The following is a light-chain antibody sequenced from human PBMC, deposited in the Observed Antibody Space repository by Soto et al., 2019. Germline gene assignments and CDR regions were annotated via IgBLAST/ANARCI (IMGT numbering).Light chain of an antibody. CDR3: QQRSDWRT. CDR1: QSVSSY. J-gene: IGKJ1*01. V-gene: IGKV3-11*01. Sequence: EIVLTQSPATLSLSPGERATLSCRASQSVSSYLAWFQQKPGQAPRLLIYDASNRATGIPARFSGSGSGTAFTLTIIRLEPEDFAVYYCQQRSDWRTFGQGTKVEVK. CDR2: DAS.